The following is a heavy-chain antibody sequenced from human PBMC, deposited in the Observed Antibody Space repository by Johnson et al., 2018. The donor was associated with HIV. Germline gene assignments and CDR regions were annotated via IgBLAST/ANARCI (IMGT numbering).Heavy chain of an antibody. CDR1: GISFSSYA. V-gene: IGHV3-23*04. CDR2: ISDSGGST. Sequence: VQLVESGGGLVQPGGSLRLSCAASGISFSSYAMSWVRQAPGKGLEWVPAISDSGGSTYSAASVKGRFTISRDNSKNTLYLQMNSLRAEDTAVYFCAKGPVDYGGNYDGFGIWGQGTKVTVSS. D-gene: IGHD4-23*01. J-gene: IGHJ3*02. CDR3: AKGPVDYGGNYDGFGI.